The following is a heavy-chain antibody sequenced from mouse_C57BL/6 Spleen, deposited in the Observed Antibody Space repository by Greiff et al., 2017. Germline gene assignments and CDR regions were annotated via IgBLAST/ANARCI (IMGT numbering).Heavy chain of an antibody. J-gene: IGHJ4*01. Sequence: QVQLQQSGPELVKPGASVKISCKASGYAFSSSWMNWVKQRPGKGLEGIGRIYPGDGDTNYNGKFKGKATLTADNSSSTAYMQLSSLTSEDSAVYFCARSRYYYGSSVYAMDYWGQGTSVTVSS. D-gene: IGHD1-1*01. CDR2: IYPGDGDT. V-gene: IGHV1-82*01. CDR3: ARSRYYYGSSVYAMDY. CDR1: GYAFSSSW.